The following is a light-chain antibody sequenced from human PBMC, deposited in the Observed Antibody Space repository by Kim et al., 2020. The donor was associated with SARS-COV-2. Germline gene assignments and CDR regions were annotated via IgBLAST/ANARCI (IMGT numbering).Light chain of an antibody. Sequence: DILMTQSPSSVSASVGDRVTITCRASQAIGSWLAWYQQKPGTAPKLLIYAASSLQSGVPSRFSGSGSGTNFTLTVTSLQPEDFATYYCQKTNSFPLTFGGGTKVDIK. V-gene: IGKV1D-12*01. CDR2: AAS. CDR1: QAIGSW. J-gene: IGKJ4*01. CDR3: QKTNSFPLT.